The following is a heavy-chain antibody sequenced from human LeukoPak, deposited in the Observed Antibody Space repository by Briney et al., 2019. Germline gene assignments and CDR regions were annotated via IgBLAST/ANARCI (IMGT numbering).Heavy chain of an antibody. J-gene: IGHJ5*02. Sequence: PSETLSLTCTVSGGSISTYYWSWIRQPPGKGLEWIGYIYYSGSTNYNPSLKSRVTISVDTSKNQFSLKLSSVTAADTAVYYCARGGSSWELYADLWGQGTLVTVSS. D-gene: IGHD6-13*01. CDR3: ARGGSSWELYADL. CDR2: IYYSGST. CDR1: GGSISTYY. V-gene: IGHV4-59*01.